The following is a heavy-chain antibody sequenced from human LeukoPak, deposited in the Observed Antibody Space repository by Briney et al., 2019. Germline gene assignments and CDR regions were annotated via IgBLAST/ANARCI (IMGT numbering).Heavy chain of an antibody. V-gene: IGHV3-53*01. CDR3: ARGGRGSAAVVAPRSFDI. CDR1: GFTVSSTH. CDR2: IYTGGNS. D-gene: IGHD3-22*01. Sequence: GGSLRLSCAASGFTVSSTHMVWVRQAPGKGLEWVSVIYTGGNSYYAGSVQGRFIISRDISKNTLYLQVNSLRAEDSALYYCARGGRGSAAVVAPRSFDIWGQGTMVTVSS. J-gene: IGHJ3*02.